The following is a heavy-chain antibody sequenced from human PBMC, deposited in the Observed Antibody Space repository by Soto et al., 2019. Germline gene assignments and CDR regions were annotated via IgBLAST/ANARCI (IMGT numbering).Heavy chain of an antibody. CDR2: IMPVFPTP. CDR3: ARDKDRLQLGENYYYILDV. V-gene: IGHV1-69*12. J-gene: IGHJ6*02. D-gene: IGHD1-1*01. CDR1: GGTFSTSA. Sequence: QVQLVQSGAEVKKPGSSVKVSCKTSGGTFSTSAISWVRQAPGQGLEWVGGIMPVFPTPDYAQNFQGRVTITADDSTTTAYLELTSLRADDTAVYYCARDKDRLQLGENYYYILDVWGQGTAITVSS.